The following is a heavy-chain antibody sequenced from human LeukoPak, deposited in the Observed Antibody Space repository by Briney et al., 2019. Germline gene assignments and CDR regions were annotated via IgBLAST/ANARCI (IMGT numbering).Heavy chain of an antibody. V-gene: IGHV4-59*08. D-gene: IGHD6-19*01. CDR2: IYYSGST. Sequence: PSETLSLTCTVSGGSISSYYWSWIRQPPGKGLEWIGYIYYSGSTNYSPSLKSRVTISGDTSKNQFSLKLSSVTATDTAVYYCARHSSGWPFDYWGQGTLVTVSS. CDR1: GGSISSYY. J-gene: IGHJ4*02. CDR3: ARHSSGWPFDY.